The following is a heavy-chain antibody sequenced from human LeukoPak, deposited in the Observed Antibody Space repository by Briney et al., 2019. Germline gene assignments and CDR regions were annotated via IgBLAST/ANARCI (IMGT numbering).Heavy chain of an antibody. J-gene: IGHJ4*02. CDR3: AITYYDFWSGYGLDY. V-gene: IGHV4-34*01. CDR1: GGSFSGYY. D-gene: IGHD3-3*01. CDR2: INHSGST. Sequence: SETLSLTCAVYGGSFSGYYWSWIPQPPGKGLEWIGEINHSGSTNYNPSLKSRVTISVDTSKNQFSLKLSSVTAADTAVYYCAITYYDFWSGYGLDYWGQGTLVTVSS.